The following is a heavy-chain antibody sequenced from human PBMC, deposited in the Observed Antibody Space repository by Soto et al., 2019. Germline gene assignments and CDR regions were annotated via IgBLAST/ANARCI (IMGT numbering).Heavy chain of an antibody. CDR3: AANSWGLFDY. CDR1: GGSFSGYY. CDR2: INHSGST. D-gene: IGHD6-13*01. V-gene: IGHV4-34*01. J-gene: IGHJ4*02. Sequence: SETLSLTCAVYGGSFSGYYWSWIRQPPGKGLEWIGEINHSGSTNYNPSLKSRVTISVDTSKNQFSLKLSSVTAADTAVYYCAANSWGLFDYWGQGTLVTVSS.